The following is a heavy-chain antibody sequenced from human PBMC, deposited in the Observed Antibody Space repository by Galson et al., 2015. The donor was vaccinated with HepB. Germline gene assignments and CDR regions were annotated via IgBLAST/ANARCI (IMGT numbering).Heavy chain of an antibody. CDR3: ARGRRQWLAYDAFDI. CDR2: IGGSSSPI. CDR1: GFTFSSYL. J-gene: IGHJ3*02. Sequence: SLRLSCAASGFTFSSYLMSWVRQAPGKGLEWVSYIGGSSSPIYYADSVRGRFTISRDNARNSLYLQMNSLRDVDTAVYYCARGRRQWLAYDAFDIWGQGTMVTVSS. V-gene: IGHV3-48*02. D-gene: IGHD6-19*01.